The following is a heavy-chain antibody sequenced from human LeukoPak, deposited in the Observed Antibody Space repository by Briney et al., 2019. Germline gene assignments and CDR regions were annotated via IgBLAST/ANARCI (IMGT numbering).Heavy chain of an antibody. CDR1: GFTFSSYG. Sequence: GGSLRLSCAASGFTFSSYGMHWVRQAPGKGLEWVAFIRYDGSNKYYTDSVKGRFTISRDNSKNTLYLQMNSLRAEDTAVYYCARDGTSATRGFDYWGQGTLVTVSS. D-gene: IGHD1-26*01. CDR3: ARDGTSATRGFDY. CDR2: IRYDGSNK. J-gene: IGHJ4*02. V-gene: IGHV3-30*02.